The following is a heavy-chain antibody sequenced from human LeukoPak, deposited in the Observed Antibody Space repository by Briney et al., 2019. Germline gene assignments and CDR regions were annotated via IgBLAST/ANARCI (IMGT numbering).Heavy chain of an antibody. CDR1: GGSFSDYY. D-gene: IGHD5-12*01. V-gene: IGHV4-34*01. CDR3: ARFGILNTAMVSPEEWLRLTGEEGYDY. J-gene: IGHJ4*02. Sequence: SETLSLTCAVYGGSFSDYYWSWIRQPPGKGLEWIGEINHSGSTNYNPSLKSRVTISVDTSKNQFSLKLSSVTAADTAVYYCARFGILNTAMVSPEEWLRLTGEEGYDYWGQGTLVTVSS. CDR2: INHSGST.